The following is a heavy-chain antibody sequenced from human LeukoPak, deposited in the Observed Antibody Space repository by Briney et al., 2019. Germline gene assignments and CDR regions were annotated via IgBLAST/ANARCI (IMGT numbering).Heavy chain of an antibody. J-gene: IGHJ4*02. V-gene: IGHV3-53*01. CDR3: AKELYDFWSGYTHAPFDY. D-gene: IGHD3-3*01. CDR2: VYSGGST. Sequence: GGSLRLSCAASGFTVSSNYMSWVRQAPGKGLEWVSVVYSGGSTYYADSVKGRFTISRDNSKNTLYLQMNSLRAEDTAVYYCAKELYDFWSGYTHAPFDYWGQGTLVTVSS. CDR1: GFTVSSNY.